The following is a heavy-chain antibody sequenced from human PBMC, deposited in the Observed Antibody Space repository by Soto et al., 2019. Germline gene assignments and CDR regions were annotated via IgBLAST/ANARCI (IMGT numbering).Heavy chain of an antibody. V-gene: IGHV1-3*01. CDR3: ARALTGYGMDV. J-gene: IGHJ6*02. Sequence: ASVKVSCKTSGYNFMSHAIHWVRQAPGQGLEWMGWINAVSENTKYSEKFQGRVTITTDTSASTAYMDLGSLRSEDTAIYYCARALTGYGMDVWGQGTTVTVSS. CDR2: INAVSENT. CDR1: GYNFMSHA.